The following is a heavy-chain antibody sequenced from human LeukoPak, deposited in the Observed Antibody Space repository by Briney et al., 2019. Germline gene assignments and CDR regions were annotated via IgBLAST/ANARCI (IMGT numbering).Heavy chain of an antibody. CDR3: ARGTSGSYHWTFDQ. D-gene: IGHD1-26*01. CDR2: IDYSGST. CDR1: GGSISSFY. V-gene: IGHV4-59*01. J-gene: IGHJ4*02. Sequence: TETLSLTCTVSGGSISSFYWSWIRQPPGKGLEWIGYIDYSGSTSYNPSLKSRVTISVDTSKNQFSLKLSSVTAADTATYYCARGTSGSYHWTFDQWGQGTLVTVSS.